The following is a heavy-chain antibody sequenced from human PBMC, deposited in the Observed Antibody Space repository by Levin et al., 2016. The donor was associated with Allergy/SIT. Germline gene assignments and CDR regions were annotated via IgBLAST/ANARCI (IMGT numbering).Heavy chain of an antibody. CDR2: INPSGGST. V-gene: IGHV1-46*01. CDR3: ARGLFPDYDSSEESYYYYYGMDV. D-gene: IGHD3-22*01. Sequence: WVRQAPGQGLEWMAIINPSGGSTTYAKKFQGRVTMTRVTSTSTLYMELSSLRSEDTAVYYCARGLFPDYDSSEESYYYYYGMDVWGQGTTVTVSS. J-gene: IGHJ6*02.